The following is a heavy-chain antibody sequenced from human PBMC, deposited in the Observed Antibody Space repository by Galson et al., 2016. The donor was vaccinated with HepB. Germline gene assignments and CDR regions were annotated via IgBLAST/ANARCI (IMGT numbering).Heavy chain of an antibody. CDR1: GFTFSTYA. CDR3: ASLRFKGFDL. J-gene: IGHJ2*01. V-gene: IGHV3-30-3*01. CDR2: ISFDGSNK. Sequence: SLRLSCAASGFTFSTYAMSWVRQAPGKGLEWVAVISFDGSNKYYADSVKGRFTISRDNSKNTLYLQMNSLRAEDTGVYYCASLRFKGFDLWGRGTLVTVSS. D-gene: IGHD3-3*01.